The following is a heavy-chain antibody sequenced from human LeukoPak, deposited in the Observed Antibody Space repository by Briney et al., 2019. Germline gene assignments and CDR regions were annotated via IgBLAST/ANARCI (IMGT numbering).Heavy chain of an antibody. J-gene: IGHJ4*02. CDR1: GGTFISYA. CDR2: SSGTGYNI. D-gene: IGHD2-2*01. Sequence: ASVKVSCKASGGTFISYAISWVRQAPGQGLEWMAWSSGTGYNIEYAQKFQDRVTMTTDTSTSTAYMELRSLRSDDTAVYYCARSRCSTSTSCYYFFFFDSWGQGTLVTISS. V-gene: IGHV1-18*01. CDR3: ARSRCSTSTSCYYFFFFDS.